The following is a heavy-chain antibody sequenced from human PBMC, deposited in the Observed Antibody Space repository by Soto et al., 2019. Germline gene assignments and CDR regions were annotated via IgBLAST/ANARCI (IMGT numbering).Heavy chain of an antibody. V-gene: IGHV1-18*01. CDR1: GYTFTSYG. CDR3: AREPPRTLYSYAQDFDY. Sequence: QVQLVQSGAEVKKPGASVKVSCKASGYTFTSYGISWVRQAPGQGLEWMGWISAYNGNTNYAQKLQGRVTMTTDTSXSXXYMELRSLRSDDTAVYYCAREPPRTLYSYAQDFDYWGQGTLVTVSS. CDR2: ISAYNGNT. J-gene: IGHJ4*02. D-gene: IGHD5-18*01.